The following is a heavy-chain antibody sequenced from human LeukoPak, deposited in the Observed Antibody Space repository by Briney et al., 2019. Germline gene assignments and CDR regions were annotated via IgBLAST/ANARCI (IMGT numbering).Heavy chain of an antibody. CDR2: MNPNSGNT. Sequence: GASVKVSCKASGYTFTSYDINWVRQATGQGLEWMGWMNPNSGNTGYAQKFQGRVTMTRNTSISTAYMELSSLRSEDTAVYYCARGPHYDFWSGYLSYYYYYMDVWGKGTTVTVSS. J-gene: IGHJ6*03. V-gene: IGHV1-8*01. D-gene: IGHD3-3*01. CDR1: GYTFTSYD. CDR3: ARGPHYDFWSGYLSYYYYYMDV.